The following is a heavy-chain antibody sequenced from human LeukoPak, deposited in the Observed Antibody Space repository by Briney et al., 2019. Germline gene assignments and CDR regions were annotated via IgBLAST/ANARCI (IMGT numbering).Heavy chain of an antibody. D-gene: IGHD5-18*01. CDR3: ARWAGFGLPFDY. J-gene: IGHJ4*02. CDR2: LYTGGNT. V-gene: IGHV3-66*01. Sequence: QPGGSLRLSCAASGFTFSSYALTWVRQAPGKGLEWVSVLYTGGNTYYADSVKGRFTISRDNSENTLYLQMISLRAEDTAVYYCARWAGFGLPFDYWGQGTLVTVSS. CDR1: GFTFSSYA.